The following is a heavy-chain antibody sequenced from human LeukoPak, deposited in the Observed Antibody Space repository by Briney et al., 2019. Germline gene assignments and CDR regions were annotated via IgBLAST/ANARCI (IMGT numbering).Heavy chain of an antibody. CDR3: ARGQGLRYFDWLRRYYFDY. J-gene: IGHJ4*02. CDR1: GGSFSGYY. V-gene: IGHV4-34*01. CDR2: INHSGST. Sequence: SETLSLTCAVYGGSFSGYYWSWIRQPPGKGLEWIGEINHSGSTNYNPSLKSRVTISVDTSKNQFSMKLSSVTAADTAVYYCARGQGLRYFDWLRRYYFDYWGQGTLVTVSS. D-gene: IGHD3-9*01.